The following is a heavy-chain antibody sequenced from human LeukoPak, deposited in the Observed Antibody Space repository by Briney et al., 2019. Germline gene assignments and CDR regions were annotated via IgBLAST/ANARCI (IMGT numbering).Heavy chain of an antibody. CDR3: ARDQGDYDWYSDL. CDR2: IKQDGSDK. CDR1: GFTFSTHW. V-gene: IGHV3-7*01. J-gene: IGHJ2*01. Sequence: GGSLRLSCAVSGFTFSTHWMSWVRQAPGKGLEWVANIKQDGSDKYYVESVKGRFTISRDNAKNSLNLQMNSLRAEDTAVYYCARDQGDYDWYSDLWGRGTLVTVSS. D-gene: IGHD4/OR15-4a*01.